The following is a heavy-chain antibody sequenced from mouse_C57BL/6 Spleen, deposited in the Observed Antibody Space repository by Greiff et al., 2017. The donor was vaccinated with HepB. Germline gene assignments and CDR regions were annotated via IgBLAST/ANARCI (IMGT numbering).Heavy chain of an antibody. CDR2: ISDGGSYT. D-gene: IGHD1-1*01. CDR1: GFTFSSYA. J-gene: IGHJ4*01. V-gene: IGHV5-4*01. Sequence: EVKVEESGGGLVKPGGSLKLSCAASGFTFSSYAMSWVRQTPEKRLEWVATISDGGSYTYYPDNVKGRFTISRDNAKNNLYLQMSHLKSEDTAMYYCARDPYYYGSSYAMDYWGQGTSVTVSS. CDR3: ARDPYYYGSSYAMDY.